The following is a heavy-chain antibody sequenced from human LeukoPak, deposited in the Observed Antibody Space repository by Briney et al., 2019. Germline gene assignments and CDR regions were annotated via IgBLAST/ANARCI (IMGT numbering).Heavy chain of an antibody. Sequence: SGPSLVKPTQTLTLTCAFSGFSLTTRGVGVGWIRQPPGKALEWLALIYWDDDKRYSPSLKSRLTITKDTSKKQVVLTVANLDPVDTATYYWARLAYYDNSVSSRPFDIWGQGTRVRVSS. CDR1: GFSLTTRGVG. CDR2: IYWDDDK. V-gene: IGHV2-5*02. CDR3: ARLAYYDNSVSSRPFDI. J-gene: IGHJ3*02. D-gene: IGHD3-22*01.